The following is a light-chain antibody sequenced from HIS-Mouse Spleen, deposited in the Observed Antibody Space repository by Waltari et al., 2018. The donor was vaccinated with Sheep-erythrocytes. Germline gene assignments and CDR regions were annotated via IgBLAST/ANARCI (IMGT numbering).Light chain of an antibody. J-gene: IGLJ2*01. CDR1: SSDVGGYNY. CDR2: DVS. Sequence: QSALTQPRSVSGSPGQSVTISCTGTSSDVGGYNYVSWYQQHPGKAPKLMIYDVSKRPSGFPDRFADSKSGNTASLTISVLQAEDEADYYCCSYAGSYTVVFGGGTKLTVL. CDR3: CSYAGSYTVV. V-gene: IGLV2-11*01.